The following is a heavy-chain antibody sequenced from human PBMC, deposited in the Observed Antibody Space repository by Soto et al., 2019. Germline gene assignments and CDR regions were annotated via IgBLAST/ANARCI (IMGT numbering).Heavy chain of an antibody. CDR3: AREGGYYYGMDV. CDR2: ISSSSSTI. J-gene: IGHJ6*02. V-gene: IGHV3-48*02. Sequence: EVQLVESGGGLVQPGGSLRLSCAASGFTFSSYSMNWVRQAPGKGLEWVSYISSSSSTIYYADSLKGRFTISRDNAKNSLYLQMTSLRDEDTAVYYCAREGGYYYGMDVWGHGTTVTVSS. D-gene: IGHD1-26*01. CDR1: GFTFSSYS.